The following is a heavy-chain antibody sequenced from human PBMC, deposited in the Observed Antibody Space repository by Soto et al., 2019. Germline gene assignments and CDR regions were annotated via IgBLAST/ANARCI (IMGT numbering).Heavy chain of an antibody. J-gene: IGHJ4*02. CDR3: ARTLSGYYGY. CDR2: MNPNSGNT. D-gene: IGHD5-12*01. CDR1: GYPFSTYD. V-gene: IGHV1-8*01. Sequence: QVQLVQSGAEVQKPGASVRVSCKASGYPFSTYDISWVRQTTGQGLEWLGWMNPNSGNTGYAQKFQGRVTMTRDTSISTDYMEMSNLRSEDTATYYCARTLSGYYGYWGQGTLVTVSS.